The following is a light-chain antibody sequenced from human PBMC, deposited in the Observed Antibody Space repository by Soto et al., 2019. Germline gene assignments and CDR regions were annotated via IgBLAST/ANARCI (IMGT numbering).Light chain of an antibody. CDR2: TTN. J-gene: IGLJ3*02. Sequence: QTVVTQEPSLTVSPGGTVTLTCASSTGAVTSGNYPSWFQQKPGQTPRTLIYTTNSRHSWTPARFSGSLLGGKAALTLSGVQPEDEAEYYCLRYYGGAQLVFGGGTKLTVL. V-gene: IGLV7-43*01. CDR3: LRYYGGAQLV. CDR1: TGAVTSGNY.